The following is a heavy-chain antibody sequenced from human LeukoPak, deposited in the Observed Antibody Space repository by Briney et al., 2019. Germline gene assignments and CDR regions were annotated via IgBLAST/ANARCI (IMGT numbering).Heavy chain of an antibody. Sequence: GASVKVSCKASGYTFSIYDINWVRQATGQGLEWMGWMNPNSGNTAYAQKFQGRVTMARDTSISTAYMELSSLISEDTAVYYCARLPKYSRPLDYWGQGTLVTVSS. CDR1: GYTFSIYD. D-gene: IGHD6-6*01. V-gene: IGHV1-8*02. CDR3: ARLPKYSRPLDY. CDR2: MNPNSGNT. J-gene: IGHJ4*02.